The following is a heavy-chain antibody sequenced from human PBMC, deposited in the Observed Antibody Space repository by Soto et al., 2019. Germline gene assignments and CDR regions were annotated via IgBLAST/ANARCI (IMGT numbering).Heavy chain of an antibody. J-gene: IGHJ6*02. CDR2: IYYSGST. CDR3: ARDSEVNDYGMDV. V-gene: IGHV4-59*01. CDR1: GGSISSYY. D-gene: IGHD2-21*01. Sequence: SETLSLTCTVSGGSISSYYWGWIRQPPGKGLEWIGYIYYSGSTNYNPSLKSRVTISVDTSKNQFSLKLSSVTAADTAVYYCARDSEVNDYGMDVWGQGTTVTVSS.